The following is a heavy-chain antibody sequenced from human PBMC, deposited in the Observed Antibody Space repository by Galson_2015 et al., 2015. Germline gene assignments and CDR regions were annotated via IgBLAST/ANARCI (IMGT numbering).Heavy chain of an antibody. Sequence: SVKVSCKASGGTFSSYAISWVRQAPGQGLEWMGGIIPIFGTANYAQKFQGRVMITADESTSTAYMELSSLRSEDTAVYYCARDSRNAYNWNEWVLDYWGQGTLVTVSS. CDR2: IIPIFGTA. CDR3: ARDSRNAYNWNEWVLDY. V-gene: IGHV1-69*13. CDR1: GGTFSSYA. J-gene: IGHJ4*02. D-gene: IGHD1-20*01.